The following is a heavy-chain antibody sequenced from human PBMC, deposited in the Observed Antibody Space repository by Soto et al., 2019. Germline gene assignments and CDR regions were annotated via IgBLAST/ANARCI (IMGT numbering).Heavy chain of an antibody. CDR2: IYSSGIA. CDR1: RASIYTYS. V-gene: IGHV4-4*07. Sequence: SETLSLTCTVSRASIYTYSWTWIRQPAGKGLQWIGHIYSSGIATYSPSLKSRVSMSVASSKXXXXXXXSSVTAADTAVYYCATIVGANDYWGQGTLVTVSS. D-gene: IGHD1-26*01. J-gene: IGHJ4*02. CDR3: ATIVGANDY.